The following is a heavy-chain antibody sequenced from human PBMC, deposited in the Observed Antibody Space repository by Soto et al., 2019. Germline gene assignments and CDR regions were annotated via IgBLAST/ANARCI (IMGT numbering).Heavy chain of an antibody. CDR2: ISYSGST. D-gene: IGHD1-26*01. Sequence: QVQLQESGPGLVKPSETLSLTCTVSGASVSSGNYYWSWIRQPPGKGLECIGYISYSGSTNYNPALKSRVPTSIDTTKNQLSLKLSSVTAADTAVYYCARGSGSYYAYWGQGTLLTVSS. CDR1: GASVSSGNYY. J-gene: IGHJ4*02. V-gene: IGHV4-61*01. CDR3: ARGSGSYYAY.